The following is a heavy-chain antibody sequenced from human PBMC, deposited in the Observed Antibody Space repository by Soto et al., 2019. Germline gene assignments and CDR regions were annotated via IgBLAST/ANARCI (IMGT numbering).Heavy chain of an antibody. J-gene: IGHJ4*02. V-gene: IGHV4-4*07. D-gene: IGHD5-18*01. CDR2: IYTSGST. CDR3: ARGGIQLSYAFDY. CDR1: GTSVSNYY. Sequence: SETLSLTCSVSGTSVSNYYWSWIRQPAGKGLEHIGRIYTSGSTSYNPSLRSRVTMSMDTSQTQIYLNLTSVTAADTAVYYCARGGIQLSYAFDYWGQGIQVTVS.